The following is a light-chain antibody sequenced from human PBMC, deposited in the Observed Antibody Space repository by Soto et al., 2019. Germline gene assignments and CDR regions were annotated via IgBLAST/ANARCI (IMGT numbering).Light chain of an antibody. CDR2: DAS. CDR1: QSVSSN. V-gene: IGKV3-11*01. CDR3: QQRSDWVT. J-gene: IGKJ4*01. Sequence: EIVLTQSPATLSMSPGERATLSCRASQSVSSNLAWYQQKPAQAPRLLIYDASNRATGIPARFSGSGSGTDFTLTISSLEPEDFAVYYCQQRSDWVTFGGGTKLDIK.